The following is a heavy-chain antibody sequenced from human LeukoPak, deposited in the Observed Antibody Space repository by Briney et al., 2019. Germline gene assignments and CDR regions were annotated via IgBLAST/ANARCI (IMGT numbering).Heavy chain of an antibody. CDR2: ISSSSSYI. J-gene: IGHJ3*02. CDR1: GFTFSSYS. D-gene: IGHD6-19*01. Sequence: GGSLRLSCAASGFTFSSYSMNWVRQAPGKGLEWVSSISSSSSYIYYADSVKGRFTTSRDNAKNSLYLQMNSLRAEDTAVYYCARGIAVAGTNDAFDIWGQGTMVTVSS. V-gene: IGHV3-21*01. CDR3: ARGIAVAGTNDAFDI.